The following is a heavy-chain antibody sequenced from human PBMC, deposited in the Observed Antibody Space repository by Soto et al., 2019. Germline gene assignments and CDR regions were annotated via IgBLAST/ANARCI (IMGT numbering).Heavy chain of an antibody. V-gene: IGHV3-53*02. CDR3: ARGRSWYYYDGSGYAPPYDY. CDR2: IYSGGST. Sequence: EVQLVETGGGLIQPGGSLRLSCAASGFTVSSNYMSWVRQAPGKGLEWVSVIYSGGSTYYADSVKGRFTISRDNSKNTLYLQMYSLRAEDTAVYYCARGRSWYYYDGSGYAPPYDYWGQGTLVTVSS. J-gene: IGHJ4*02. CDR1: GFTVSSNY. D-gene: IGHD3-22*01.